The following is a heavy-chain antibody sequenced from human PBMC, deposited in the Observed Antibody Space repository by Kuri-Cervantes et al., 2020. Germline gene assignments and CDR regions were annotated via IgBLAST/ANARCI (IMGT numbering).Heavy chain of an antibody. CDR2: IYHTGST. J-gene: IGHJ2*01. CDR3: ARETFVVVPAAILSNWYFDL. Sequence: SQTLSLTCAVSGDSISSGYFWGWIRQPPGKGLEWIGNIYHTGSTYYNPSLKSRVTISVDTSKNQFSLKLSSVTAADTAVYYCARETFVVVPAAILSNWYFDLWGRGTLVTVSS. V-gene: IGHV4-38-2*02. D-gene: IGHD2-2*01. CDR1: GDSISSGYF.